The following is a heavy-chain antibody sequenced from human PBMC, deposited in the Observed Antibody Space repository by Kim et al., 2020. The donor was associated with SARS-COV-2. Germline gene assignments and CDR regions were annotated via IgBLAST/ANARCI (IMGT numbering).Heavy chain of an antibody. CDR3: AATPGRTGTARFDP. Sequence: SVKVSCKASGFTFTSSAMQWVRQARGQRLEWIGWIVVGSGNTNYAQKFQERVTITRDMSTSTAYMELSSLRSEDTAVYYCAATPGRTGTARFDPWGQGTLVTVSS. CDR1: GFTFTSSA. CDR2: IVVGSGNT. J-gene: IGHJ5*02. V-gene: IGHV1-58*02. D-gene: IGHD1-1*01.